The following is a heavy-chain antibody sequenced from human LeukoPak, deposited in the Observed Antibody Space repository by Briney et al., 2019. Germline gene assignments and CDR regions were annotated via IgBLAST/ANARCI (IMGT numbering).Heavy chain of an antibody. CDR1: GGSISSYY. CDR3: VSLAVAGRRGDYFDY. J-gene: IGHJ4*02. D-gene: IGHD6-19*01. CDR2: IYYSGST. Sequence: SETLSLTCTVSGGSISSYYWSWIRQPPGKGLEWIGYIYYSGSTNYNPSLKSRVTISVDTSKNQFSLKLSSVTAADTAVYYCVSLAVAGRRGDYFDYWGQGTLVTVSS. V-gene: IGHV4-59*01.